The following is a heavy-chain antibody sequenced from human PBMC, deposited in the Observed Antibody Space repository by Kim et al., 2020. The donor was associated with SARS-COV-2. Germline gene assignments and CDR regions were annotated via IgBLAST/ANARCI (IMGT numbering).Heavy chain of an antibody. D-gene: IGHD3-22*01. CDR2: ISYDGSNK. CDR3: AKTGYYYDSSGYPSRAE. J-gene: IGHJ1*01. V-gene: IGHV3-30*18. CDR1: GFTFSNYG. Sequence: GGSLRLSCAASGFTFSNYGMHWVRQAPGKGLEWVAVISYDGSNKYYADSVKGRFTISRDNSKNTLYLQINSLRAEDTAVYYCAKTGYYYDSSGYPSRAE.